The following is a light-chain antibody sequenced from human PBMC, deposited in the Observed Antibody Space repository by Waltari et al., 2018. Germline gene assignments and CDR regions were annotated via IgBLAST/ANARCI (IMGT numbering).Light chain of an antibody. Sequence: QSAPTQPASVSGSPRQSITISCIGIDSDLGSYNYVSWYRQTPGKAPEVIIYDFSSRPPGVSSRFSGSKSGNTASLTISGLQAEDEGHYYCTSYTTTRLTFGGGTKLTV. V-gene: IGLV2-14*01. CDR2: DFS. CDR3: TSYTTTRLT. J-gene: IGLJ2*01. CDR1: DSDLGSYNY.